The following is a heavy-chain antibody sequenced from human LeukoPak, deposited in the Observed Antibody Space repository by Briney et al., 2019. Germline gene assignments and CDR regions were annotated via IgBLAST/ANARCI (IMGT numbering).Heavy chain of an antibody. Sequence: GGSLRLSCAASTFTFSRNWMHWLRQAPGKGLVWVSRINSDGSITNYADAWKGRFTISRDNAKNTLYLQMSSLRAEDTAVYYCAKIDAYWGQGTLVTVSS. CDR1: TFTFSRNW. CDR3: AKIDAY. V-gene: IGHV3-74*01. J-gene: IGHJ4*02. CDR2: INSDGSIT.